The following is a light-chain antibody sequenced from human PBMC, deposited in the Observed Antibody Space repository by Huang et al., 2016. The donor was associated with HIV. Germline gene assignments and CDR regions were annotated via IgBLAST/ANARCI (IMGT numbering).Light chain of an antibody. CDR2: CAS. CDR3: QQYNSYPYT. J-gene: IGKJ2*01. V-gene: IGKV1-5*01. Sequence: DIQMTQSPSTLSASVGDRVTITCRASQSISSWLAWYQQKPGKAPKLLIYCASSLESGVPSRFSGSGSGTEFTLTISSLQPDNFATYYCQQYNSYPYTFGQGTKLEIK. CDR1: QSISSW.